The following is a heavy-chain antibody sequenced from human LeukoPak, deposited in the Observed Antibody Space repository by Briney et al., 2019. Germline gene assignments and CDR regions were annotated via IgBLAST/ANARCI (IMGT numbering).Heavy chain of an antibody. V-gene: IGHV1-18*01. Sequence: GASVKVSCKASGYTFTSYGISWVRQAPGQGLEWMGWISAYNGNTNYAQKPQGRVTMTTDTSTSTAYMELRSLRSDDTAVYYCAWSIAARYLFDYWGQGTLVTVSS. CDR3: AWSIAARYLFDY. D-gene: IGHD6-6*01. CDR2: ISAYNGNT. CDR1: GYTFTSYG. J-gene: IGHJ4*02.